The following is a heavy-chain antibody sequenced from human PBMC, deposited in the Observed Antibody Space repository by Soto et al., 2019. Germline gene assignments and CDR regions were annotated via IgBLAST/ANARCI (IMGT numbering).Heavy chain of an antibody. V-gene: IGHV2-5*02. D-gene: IGHD3-22*01. CDR1: GFSLSTSGVG. CDR3: AHSLIGYYYDSSGSNWFDP. Sequence: QITLKESGPTLVKPTQTLTLTCTFSGFSLSTSGVGVGWIRQPPGKALEWLALIYWDDDKRYSPSLKSRLTFTKAASKTQVVLTMTNMDPVDTATYYCAHSLIGYYYDSSGSNWFDPWGQGTLVTVSS. J-gene: IGHJ5*02. CDR2: IYWDDDK.